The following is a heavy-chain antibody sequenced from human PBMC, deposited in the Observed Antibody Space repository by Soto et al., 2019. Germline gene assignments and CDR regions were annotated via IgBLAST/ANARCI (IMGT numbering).Heavy chain of an antibody. J-gene: IGHJ4*02. CDR3: ARVQHTAYFDY. Sequence: SETLSLTCAVYGGSFSGYYWTWIRQPPGTGLEWIGEINHSGSTNYNPSLKSRVTISVDTSKNQFSLKLTSVTAADTAVYYCARVQHTAYFDYWGQGTPVTVSS. V-gene: IGHV4-34*01. CDR1: GGSFSGYY. CDR2: INHSGST.